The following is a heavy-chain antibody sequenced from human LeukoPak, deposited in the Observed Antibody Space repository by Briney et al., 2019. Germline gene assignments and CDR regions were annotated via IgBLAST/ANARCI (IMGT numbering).Heavy chain of an antibody. CDR3: ARSRYRSGYYYLI. CDR2: IYPDDSES. CDR1: GYSFTNYW. D-gene: IGHD3-22*01. Sequence: GESLKISCEASGYSFTNYWIGWVRQMPGKGLEWMGIIYPDDSESKYSPSFQGQVTISADKSISTAYLQWSSLKASDTAMYYCARSRYRSGYYYLIWGQGTLVTVSS. J-gene: IGHJ4*02. V-gene: IGHV5-51*01.